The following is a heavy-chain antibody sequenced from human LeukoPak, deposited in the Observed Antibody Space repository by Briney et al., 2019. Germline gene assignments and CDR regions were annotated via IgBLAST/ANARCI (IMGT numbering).Heavy chain of an antibody. J-gene: IGHJ4*02. CDR2: IYYTGST. CDR1: GGSIGSYY. CDR3: ARHISRQWHLDY. D-gene: IGHD6-19*01. Sequence: SETLSLTCTVSGGSIGSYYWSWIRQPPGKGLEWIGYIYYTGSTYYNPSLKSRVTISVDTSRNQFSLMLRSVTAADTAVYYCARHISRQWHLDYWGQGKLVTVSS. V-gene: IGHV4-59*08.